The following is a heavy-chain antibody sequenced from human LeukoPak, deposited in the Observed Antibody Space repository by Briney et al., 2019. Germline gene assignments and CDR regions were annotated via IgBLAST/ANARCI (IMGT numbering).Heavy chain of an antibody. D-gene: IGHD1-1*01. CDR1: GGSISSSSYY. CDR3: ARQQLERRDYYYYYMDV. J-gene: IGHJ6*03. Sequence: PSETLSLTCTVSGGSISSSSYYWGWIRQPPGKGLECIGSIYYSGSTYYNPSLKSRVTISVDTSKNQFSLKLSSVTAADTAVYYCARQQLERRDYYYYYMDVWGKGTTVTVSS. V-gene: IGHV4-39*07. CDR2: IYYSGST.